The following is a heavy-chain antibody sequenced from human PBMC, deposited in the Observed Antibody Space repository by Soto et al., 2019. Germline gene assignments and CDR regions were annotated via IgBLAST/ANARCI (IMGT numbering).Heavy chain of an antibody. J-gene: IGHJ4*02. Sequence: GGSLRLSCAASGFTFSSYSMNWVRQAPGKGLEWVSSISSSSSYIYYADSVKGRFTISRDNAKNSLYLQMNSLRAEDTAVYYCARGAWDIVVVPAAKDFDYWGQGTLVTVSS. CDR3: ARGAWDIVVVPAAKDFDY. D-gene: IGHD2-2*01. V-gene: IGHV3-21*01. CDR1: GFTFSSYS. CDR2: ISSSSSYI.